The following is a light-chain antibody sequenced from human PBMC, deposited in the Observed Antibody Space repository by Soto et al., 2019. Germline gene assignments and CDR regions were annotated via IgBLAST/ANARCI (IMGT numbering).Light chain of an antibody. CDR3: CSCALL. Sequence: QSVLTQPASVSGSPGQSITISCTGTNSDVGTHNLVSWYQQHPGKAPKLIIYEGTKRPSGVSNRFSGSKSGNTASLTISGLQAEDEADYYCCSCALLFGTGTKV. V-gene: IGLV2-23*01. J-gene: IGLJ1*01. CDR2: EGT. CDR1: NSDVGTHNL.